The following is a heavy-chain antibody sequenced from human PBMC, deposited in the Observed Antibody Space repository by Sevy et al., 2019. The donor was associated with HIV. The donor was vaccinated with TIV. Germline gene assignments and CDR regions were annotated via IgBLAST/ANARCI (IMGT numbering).Heavy chain of an antibody. V-gene: IGHV3-21*06. CDR3: ARGATSGWDYFDS. J-gene: IGHJ4*02. D-gene: IGHD6-19*01. CDR1: GFTFSNYN. Sequence: GGSLRLSCVASGFTFSNYNINWVRQAPGNGLEWVSYISGLSNYIYYADSLGGRFTISRDNAKNSVYLQMNSLRTEDTAVYYCARGATSGWDYFDSWGQGTLVTVSS. CDR2: ISGLSNYI.